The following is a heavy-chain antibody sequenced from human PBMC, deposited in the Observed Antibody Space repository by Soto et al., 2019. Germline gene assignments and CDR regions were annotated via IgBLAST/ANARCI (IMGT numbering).Heavy chain of an antibody. CDR1: GFTFSSYG. D-gene: IGHD3-22*01. V-gene: IGHV3-33*01. CDR3: ARDDRYILPHYYDSSGYYYYYGMDV. J-gene: IGHJ6*02. Sequence: LRLSCAASGFTFSSYGMHWVRQAPGKGLEWVAVIWYDGSNKYYADSVKGRFTISRDNSKNTLYLQMNSLRAEDTAVYYCARDDRYILPHYYDSSGYYYYYGMDVWGQGTTVTSP. CDR2: IWYDGSNK.